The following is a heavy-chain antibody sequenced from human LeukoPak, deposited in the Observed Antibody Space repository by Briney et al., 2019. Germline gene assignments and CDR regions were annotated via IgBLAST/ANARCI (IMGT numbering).Heavy chain of an antibody. CDR2: INHSGST. J-gene: IGHJ4*02. Sequence: SETLSLTCAVYGGSFSGYYWSWIRQPPGKGLEWIGEINHSGSTNYNLSLKSRVTISVDTSKNQFSLKLSSVTAADTAVYYCARANGVASSYYFDYWGQGTLVTVSS. CDR1: GGSFSGYY. CDR3: ARANGVASSYYFDY. V-gene: IGHV4-34*01. D-gene: IGHD2-15*01.